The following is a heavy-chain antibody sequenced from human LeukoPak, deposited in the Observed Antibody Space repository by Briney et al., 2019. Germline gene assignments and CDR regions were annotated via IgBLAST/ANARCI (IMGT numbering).Heavy chain of an antibody. J-gene: IGHJ4*02. CDR2: IWYDGSNK. D-gene: IGHD6-13*01. Sequence: GRSLGLSCAASGFTFSSYGMHWVRQAPGKGLEWVAVIWYDGSNKYYADSVKGRFTISRDNSKNTLYLQMNSLRAEDTAVYYCARALPGIAAAGTFDYWGQGTLVTVSS. V-gene: IGHV3-33*01. CDR3: ARALPGIAAAGTFDY. CDR1: GFTFSSYG.